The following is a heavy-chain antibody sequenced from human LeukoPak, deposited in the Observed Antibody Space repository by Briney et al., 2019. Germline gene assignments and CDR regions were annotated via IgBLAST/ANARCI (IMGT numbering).Heavy chain of an antibody. D-gene: IGHD2-2*01. V-gene: IGHV4-4*07. CDR3: ARDIKDIVVVPAAIPPYYYYYYMDV. CDR2: IYTSGST. CDR1: GGSFSGYY. Sequence: SETLSLPCAVYGGSFSGYYWSWIRQPAGKGLEWIGRIYTSGSTNYNPSLKSRVTMSVDTSKNQFSLKLSSVTVADTAVYYCARDIKDIVVVPAAIPPYYYYYYMDVWGKGTTVTISS. J-gene: IGHJ6*03.